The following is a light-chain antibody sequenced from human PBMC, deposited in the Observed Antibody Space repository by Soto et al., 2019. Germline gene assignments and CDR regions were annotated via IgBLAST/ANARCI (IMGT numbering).Light chain of an antibody. CDR3: CSYASSSTSRV. CDR2: EVS. V-gene: IGLV2-23*02. J-gene: IGLJ3*02. Sequence: QSALTQPASVSGSPGQSITMSCTGSSSDVGNYNLFSWYQQHPGKAPKLIIYEVSKRPSGVSNRFSGSKSGNTASLTISGLLPEDEADYYCCSYASSSTSRVFGGGTQLTV. CDR1: SSDVGNYNL.